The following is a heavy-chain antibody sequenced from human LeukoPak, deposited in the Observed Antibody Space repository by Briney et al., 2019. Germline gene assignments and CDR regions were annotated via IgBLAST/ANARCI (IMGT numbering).Heavy chain of an antibody. CDR3: ARDHGFSYYYYYMDV. J-gene: IGHJ6*03. CDR2: IKQDGSEK. D-gene: IGHD3-3*01. Sequence: GGSLRLSCAASGFTFSSYWMSWVRQAPGKGLEWVANIKQDGSEKYYVDSVKGRFTISRDNAKNSVYLQMNRLRAKDTAVYYCARDHGFSYYYYYMDVWGKGTTVTVSS. CDR1: GFTFSSYW. V-gene: IGHV3-7*01.